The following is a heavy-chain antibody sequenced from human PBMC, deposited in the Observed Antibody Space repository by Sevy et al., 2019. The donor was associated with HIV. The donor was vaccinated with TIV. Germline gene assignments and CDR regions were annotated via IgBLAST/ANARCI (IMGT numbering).Heavy chain of an antibody. CDR2: IGSDGVST. J-gene: IGHJ6*02. CDR3: VKDPDYNVWRGDYGMDV. Sequence: GGSLRLSCSGSGFSFSNSAMNWVRQTPGKGLKYVSAIGSDGVSTYYTDSGRGRFTSSRDNSKNTLYLQMSSLRVEDTAVYYCVKDPDYNVWRGDYGMDVWGHGTTVTVSS. V-gene: IGHV3-64D*06. D-gene: IGHD3-3*01. CDR1: GFSFSNSA.